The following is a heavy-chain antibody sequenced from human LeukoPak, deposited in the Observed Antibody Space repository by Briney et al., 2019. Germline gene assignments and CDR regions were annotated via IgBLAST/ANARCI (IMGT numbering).Heavy chain of an antibody. Sequence: GGSLRLSCGAAGFNFTNAWMSWVRQAPGKGLEWVGRIKGKPDGATIAYAAPVKGRFTISRDDSRSSLYLQMNSLKTEDTAVYYCTTPTDLAYWGQGALVTVSS. J-gene: IGHJ4*02. CDR2: IKGKPDGATI. V-gene: IGHV3-15*01. CDR3: TTPTDLAY. CDR1: GFNFTNAW.